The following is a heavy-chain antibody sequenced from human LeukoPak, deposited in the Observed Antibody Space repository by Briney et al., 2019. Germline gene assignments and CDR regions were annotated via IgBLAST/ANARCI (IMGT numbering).Heavy chain of an antibody. V-gene: IGHV3-72*01. Sequence: GGSPRLSCAVSGFIFSDHFMDWVRQAPGKGLEWLGHSRNRANSYTIEYAASVKGRFSISRDESENLLYLQMSSLKTEDTAVYYCARILGRGLFVYWGQGILVTVSS. CDR2: SRNRANSYTI. CDR1: GFIFSDHF. D-gene: IGHD1-26*01. CDR3: ARILGRGLFVY. J-gene: IGHJ4*02.